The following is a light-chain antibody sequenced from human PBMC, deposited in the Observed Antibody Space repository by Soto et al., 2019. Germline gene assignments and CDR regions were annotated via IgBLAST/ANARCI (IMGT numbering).Light chain of an antibody. Sequence: EIVLTQSPGTLSLSPGERATLSCRASQSVSSSYLAWYQQKPGQAPRLLIYGASSRATGIPDRFSGSGSGTDFILTISRLEPEDFAVYYCQQYGSSPPTFGQGTKLELK. V-gene: IGKV3-20*01. CDR1: QSVSSSY. CDR3: QQYGSSPPT. J-gene: IGKJ2*01. CDR2: GAS.